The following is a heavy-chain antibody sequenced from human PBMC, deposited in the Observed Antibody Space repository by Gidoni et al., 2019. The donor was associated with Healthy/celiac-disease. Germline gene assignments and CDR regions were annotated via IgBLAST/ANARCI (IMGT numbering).Heavy chain of an antibody. CDR1: GFTFSSYA. V-gene: IGHV3-23*01. Sequence: EVQLLESGGGLVQPGGSLRLSYAASGFTFSSYAMSSVRQAPGKGLDCVSAISGIGGSPYYADSGKGRFTISRDNSKNTLYLQMNSLRAEDTAVYYCAKSPTWELPPTFDYWGQGTLVTVSS. J-gene: IGHJ4*02. D-gene: IGHD1-26*01. CDR2: ISGIGGSP. CDR3: AKSPTWELPPTFDY.